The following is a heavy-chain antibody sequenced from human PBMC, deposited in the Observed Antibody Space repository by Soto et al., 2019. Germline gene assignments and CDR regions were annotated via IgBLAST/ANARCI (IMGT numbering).Heavy chain of an antibody. D-gene: IGHD3-16*01. Sequence: SETLSLTCTVSGGSISSSSYYWGWIRQPPGKGLEWIGSIYYSGSTYYNPSLKSRVTISVDTSKNQFSLKLSPVTAADTAVYYCARRAFGGVQNPYYYYGMDVWGQGTTVTVSS. J-gene: IGHJ6*02. V-gene: IGHV4-39*01. CDR3: ARRAFGGVQNPYYYYGMDV. CDR2: IYYSGST. CDR1: GGSISSSSYY.